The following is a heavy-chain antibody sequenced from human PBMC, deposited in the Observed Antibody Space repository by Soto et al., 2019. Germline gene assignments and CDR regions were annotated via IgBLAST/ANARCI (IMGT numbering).Heavy chain of an antibody. V-gene: IGHV1-2*02. Sequence: ASGKVSCKASGYTFTGYYIHWVRQAPGQGLEWMGWINPNSGGTNYGQEFQGRVTMTRDTSISTAYMELSRLRSDDTAVYYCARDTAVADYYFDYWGQGTLVTVS. CDR2: INPNSGGT. CDR1: GYTFTGYY. J-gene: IGHJ4*02. CDR3: ARDTAVADYYFDY. D-gene: IGHD6-19*01.